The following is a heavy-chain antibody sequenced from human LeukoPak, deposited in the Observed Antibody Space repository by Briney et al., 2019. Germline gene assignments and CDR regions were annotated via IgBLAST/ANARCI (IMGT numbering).Heavy chain of an antibody. CDR2: IKQDGSEK. V-gene: IGHV3-7*03. J-gene: IGHJ3*02. CDR1: GFTFSSYW. Sequence: GGSLRLSCAASGFTFSSYWMSWVRQAPGKGLEWVANIKQDGSEKYYVDSVKGRFTISRDNAKNSLYLQMNSLKAEDTAVYYCTRSQFYYGGNPRTFHDDAFDIWGQGTMVTVSS. D-gene: IGHD4-23*01. CDR3: TRSQFYYGGNPRTFHDDAFDI.